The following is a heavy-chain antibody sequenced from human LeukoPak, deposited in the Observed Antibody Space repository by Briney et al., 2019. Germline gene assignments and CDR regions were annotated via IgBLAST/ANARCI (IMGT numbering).Heavy chain of an antibody. D-gene: IGHD3-10*01. Sequence: GGSLRLSCAASGFTFSNYWMSWVRQAPGKGLEWISILYVNENRYYADSVKGRFIISRDTSKNTLYLQMNSLRAEDTAVYYCARALQLPDYYYYYGMDVWGQGTTVTVSS. CDR1: GFTFSNYW. CDR2: LYVNENR. J-gene: IGHJ6*02. CDR3: ARALQLPDYYYYYGMDV. V-gene: IGHV3-66*01.